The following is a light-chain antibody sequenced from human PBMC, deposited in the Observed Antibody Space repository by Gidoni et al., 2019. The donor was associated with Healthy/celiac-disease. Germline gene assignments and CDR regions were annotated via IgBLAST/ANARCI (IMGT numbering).Light chain of an antibody. CDR2: YDD. Sequence: QSVLTQPHSVSEAPRQSVTISCSGSSSNIGNNAVNWYQQLPGKAPKFLIYYDDLLPSGVSDRFSGSKSGTSASLAISVLQSEDEADYYCAAWDDSLNGYVFGTGTKVTVL. J-gene: IGLJ1*01. V-gene: IGLV1-36*01. CDR3: AAWDDSLNGYV. CDR1: SSNIGNNA.